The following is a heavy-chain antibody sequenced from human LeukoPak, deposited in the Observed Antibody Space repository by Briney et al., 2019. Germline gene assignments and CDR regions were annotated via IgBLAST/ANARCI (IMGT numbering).Heavy chain of an antibody. CDR2: INHSGST. J-gene: IGHJ4*02. D-gene: IGHD3-22*01. V-gene: IGHV4-34*01. CDR3: ARGLIPFYDSSGYYDY. Sequence: PSETLSLTCAVYGGSFSGYYWGWIRQPPGKGLEWIGEINHSGSTNYNPSLKSRVTISVDTSKNQFSLKLSSVTAADTAVYYCARGLIPFYDSSGYYDYWGQGTLVTVSS. CDR1: GGSFSGYY.